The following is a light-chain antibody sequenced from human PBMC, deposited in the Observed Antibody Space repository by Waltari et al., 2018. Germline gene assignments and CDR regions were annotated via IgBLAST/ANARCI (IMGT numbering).Light chain of an antibody. V-gene: IGKV4-1*01. CDR1: QSVLYSSNNKNH. CDR2: WAS. Sequence: DIVMTQSLDSLAVSLGERATINCKSSQSVLYSSNNKNHLAWYQQKPGQPPNLIIYWASTRESRVPDRFSGSGSGTDFTLTISSLQAEDVAVYYCQQYYSTPLTFGGGTKVEIK. J-gene: IGKJ4*01. CDR3: QQYYSTPLT.